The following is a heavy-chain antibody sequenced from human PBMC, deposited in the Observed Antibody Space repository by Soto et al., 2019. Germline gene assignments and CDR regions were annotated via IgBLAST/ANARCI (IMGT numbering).Heavy chain of an antibody. J-gene: IGHJ6*03. CDR1: GGSFSGYQ. D-gene: IGHD3-10*01. CDR3: ARVLILCFGDLSRRGGYYYYMDV. CDR2: INDSGNI. V-gene: IGHV4-34*01. Sequence: QVQLQQWGAGLLKTSETLSLTCAVYGGSFSGYQWSWIRQTPGKGLEWIGEINDSGNINFNPSLKSRVTIFLDTPTQQISLQLRSVTAADSAVYYCARVLILCFGDLSRRGGYYYYMDVWGKGTKVTVSS.